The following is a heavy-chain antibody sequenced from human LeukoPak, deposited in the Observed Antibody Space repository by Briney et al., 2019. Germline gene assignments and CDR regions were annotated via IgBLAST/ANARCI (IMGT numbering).Heavy chain of an antibody. CDR1: GFTFSSYG. Sequence: GGSLRLSCAASGFTFSSYGMSWVRQAPGKGLEWVSTISGIGDNTYYADSVKGRFTISRDNSKNTLYLQMNSLRAEDTAVYYCANLGDVDYWGQGTLVTVSS. V-gene: IGHV3-23*01. CDR2: ISGIGDNT. J-gene: IGHJ4*02. CDR3: ANLGDVDY. D-gene: IGHD3-16*01.